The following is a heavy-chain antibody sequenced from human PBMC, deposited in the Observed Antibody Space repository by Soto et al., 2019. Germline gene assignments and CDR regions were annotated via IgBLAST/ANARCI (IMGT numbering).Heavy chain of an antibody. CDR3: AREGSSYNWFDP. V-gene: IGHV3-48*02. D-gene: IGHD6-13*01. J-gene: IGHJ5*02. Sequence: EVQLVESGGGLVQPGGSLRLSCAASGFTFSSYSMNWVRQAPGKGLEWVSYISSTSSTIYFADSVKGRFTISRDNAKNSLYLQMNSLRDEDTAVYYCAREGSSYNWFDPWGQGTLVTVSS. CDR2: ISSTSSTI. CDR1: GFTFSSYS.